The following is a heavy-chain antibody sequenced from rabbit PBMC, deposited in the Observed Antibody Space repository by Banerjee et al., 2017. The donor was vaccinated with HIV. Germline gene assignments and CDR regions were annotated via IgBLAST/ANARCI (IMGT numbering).Heavy chain of an antibody. CDR3: ARSYNYGANGYLDGMGL. CDR1: GFSFSSSYD. D-gene: IGHD6-1*01. V-gene: IGHV1S45*01. J-gene: IGHJ4*01. CDR2: IYTGNGAT. Sequence: QEQLVESGGGLVQPEGSLTLTCTASGFSFSSSYDMCWVRQAPGKGLEWIACIYTGNGATYYASWAKGRFTISKTSSTTVTLQMTSLTAADTATYFCARSYNYGANGYLDGMGLWGPGTLVTVS.